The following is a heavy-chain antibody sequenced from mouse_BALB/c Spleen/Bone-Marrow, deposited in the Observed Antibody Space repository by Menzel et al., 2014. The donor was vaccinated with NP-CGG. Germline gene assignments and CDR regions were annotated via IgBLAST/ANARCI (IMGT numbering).Heavy chain of an antibody. J-gene: IGHJ3*01. V-gene: IGHV1S45*01. CDR2: INPYNDYT. Sequence: EVQLLQSGAELVRPGASVKISCKASGYTFTKHHINWVKQRPGKGLDWIGYINPYNDYTSYNQTFKDKSTLTVDKSSNTAYMDLSSVTSEDSAVYYCAREDYGAWFAYWGQGTLVTVSA. D-gene: IGHD1-2*01. CDR1: GYTFTKHH. CDR3: AREDYGAWFAY.